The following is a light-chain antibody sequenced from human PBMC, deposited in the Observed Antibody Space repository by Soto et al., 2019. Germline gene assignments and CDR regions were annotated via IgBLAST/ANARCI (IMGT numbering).Light chain of an antibody. J-gene: IGLJ2*01. CDR3: QSADSSGAYVV. Sequence: SYELTQPPSVSVSPGQTARITCSGDALPKQHGYWYQQKPGQAPVLVIYKDSERPSGIPERFSGSSSGTTVTLTISGVQVEDEADYYCQSADSSGAYVVFGGGTKVTVL. V-gene: IGLV3-25*03. CDR2: KDS. CDR1: ALPKQH.